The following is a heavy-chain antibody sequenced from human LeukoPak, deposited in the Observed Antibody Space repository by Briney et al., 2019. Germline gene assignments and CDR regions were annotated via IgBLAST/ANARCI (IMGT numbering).Heavy chain of an antibody. V-gene: IGHV4-39*01. CDR2: IYYTGTT. CDR1: GDSLSSSSYY. Sequence: SETLSLTCTVSGDSLSSSSYYWGWLRQTPGRGLEWIGSIYYTGTTNYNPSLESRLTISVDTSKNQFSLKLSSVTAADTVVYYCARGRTDYFDYWGQGTLVTVSS. D-gene: IGHD1-26*01. CDR3: ARGRTDYFDY. J-gene: IGHJ4*02.